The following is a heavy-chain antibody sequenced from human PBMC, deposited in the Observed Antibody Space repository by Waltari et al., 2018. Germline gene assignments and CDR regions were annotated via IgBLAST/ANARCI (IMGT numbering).Heavy chain of an antibody. J-gene: IGHJ4*02. CDR2: IYSDGIT. CDR3: ARGELGLRRFDY. D-gene: IGHD7-27*01. V-gene: IGHV4-61*09. CDR1: GDPINSRDYY. Sequence: VQLQESGPGLVQPSQPLSPICSVSGDPINSRDYYWTCIRQPAGKGLEWIGYIYSDGITNYNPSLIGRLTMALDTSKTQFSLKLSFMTAADTAVYYCARGELGLRRFDYWGRGALVTVSS.